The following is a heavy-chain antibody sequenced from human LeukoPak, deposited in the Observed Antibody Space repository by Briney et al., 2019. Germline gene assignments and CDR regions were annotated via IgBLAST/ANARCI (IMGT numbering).Heavy chain of an antibody. CDR1: GGSFSGYY. D-gene: IGHD3-10*01. CDR3: ARGWGGSGGQNWFDP. J-gene: IGHJ5*02. V-gene: IGHV4-34*01. CDR2: INHSGST. Sequence: RPSETLSLTCAVYGGSFSGYYWSWIRQPPGKGLEWIGEINHSGSTNYNPSLKSRVTISVDTSKNQFSLKLSSVTAADTAVYYCARGWGGSGGQNWFDPWGQGTLVTVSS.